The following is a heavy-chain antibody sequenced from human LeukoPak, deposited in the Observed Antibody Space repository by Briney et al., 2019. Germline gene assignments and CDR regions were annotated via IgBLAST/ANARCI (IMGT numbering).Heavy chain of an antibody. CDR3: ARHGRYSYGYNY. Sequence: SETLSLTCTVSGGSISSYYWSWIRQPPGKGLEWIGYIYYSGSTNYHPSLKSRITISVETSKNQFSLKLSPVTAADTAVYYCARHGRYSYGYNYWGQGTLVTVSS. CDR1: GGSISSYY. V-gene: IGHV4-59*08. J-gene: IGHJ4*02. CDR2: IYYSGST. D-gene: IGHD5-18*01.